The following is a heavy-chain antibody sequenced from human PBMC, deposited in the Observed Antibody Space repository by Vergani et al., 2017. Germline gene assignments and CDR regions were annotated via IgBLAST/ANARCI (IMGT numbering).Heavy chain of an antibody. J-gene: IGHJ3*02. CDR1: GYSISRGYY. Sequence: QVQLQESGPGLVKPSETLSLTCSVPGYSISRGYYWGWIRQPPGKGLEWIATVFHSGGAYYNPSLRRRVTISVETSKNQFSLRMTTLTAADTAVYYCARQFWVSQGVGAFETWGRGTEVSVSS. CDR2: VFHSGGA. CDR3: ARQFWVSQGVGAFET. V-gene: IGHV4-38-2*02. D-gene: IGHD3-16*01.